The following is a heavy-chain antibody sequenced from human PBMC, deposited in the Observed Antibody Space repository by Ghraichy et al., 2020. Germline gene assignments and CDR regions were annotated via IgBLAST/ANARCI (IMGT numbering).Heavy chain of an antibody. CDR2: ISASAGIA. Sequence: GGSLRLSCAASGFIFSSHAMTWVRQAPGKGLEWVSSISASAGIAYYAESVKGRFTISRDNSNNTLYLQMSSLRVEDTAIYYCAKRDYGDFGAKYWGQGILVTVSS. J-gene: IGHJ4*02. CDR1: GFIFSSHA. D-gene: IGHD4-17*01. V-gene: IGHV3-23*01. CDR3: AKRDYGDFGAKY.